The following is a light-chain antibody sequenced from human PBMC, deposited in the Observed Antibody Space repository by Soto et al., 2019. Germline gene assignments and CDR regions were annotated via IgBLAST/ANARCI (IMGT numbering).Light chain of an antibody. CDR1: QSVSSSF. CDR2: GAS. Sequence: IVITQSPRTLSLYPGERATLSFRARQSVSSSFLAWYQQKVGQAPRLLIYGASSRATGIPDRFSGSGSGTDFTLTISRLEPEDFAVYYCQQYGSSPRTFGQGTLLEIK. CDR3: QQYGSSPRT. V-gene: IGKV3-20*01. J-gene: IGKJ5*01.